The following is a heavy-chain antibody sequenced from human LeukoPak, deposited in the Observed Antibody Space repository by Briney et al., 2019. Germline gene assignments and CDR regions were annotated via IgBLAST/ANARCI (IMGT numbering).Heavy chain of an antibody. CDR2: IYYSGST. D-gene: IGHD3-22*01. CDR1: GGFISSYY. J-gene: IGHJ5*02. Sequence: PSETLSLTCSVSGGFISSYYWSWIRQPPGKGLEYIGYIYYSGSTNYNPSLKSRVTMSVDTSKNQFSLKLSSVTAADTAVYYCARGTMMVGPWGQGTLVTVSS. CDR3: ARGTMMVGP. V-gene: IGHV4-59*01.